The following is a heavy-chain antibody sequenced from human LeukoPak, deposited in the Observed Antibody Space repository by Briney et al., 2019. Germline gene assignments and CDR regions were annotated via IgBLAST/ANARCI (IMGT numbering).Heavy chain of an antibody. CDR2: VHYDGGT. CDR1: GGSISGYY. J-gene: IGHJ4*02. D-gene: IGHD1-14*01. Sequence: SETLSLTCTVSGGSISGYYWTWVRQPPGKGLEWIGYVHYDGGTSYNPSLESRVTMSADTSKNQFSLKLISVTAADTAVYYCAREMWTASDTGNPFDYWGQGALVTVSS. CDR3: AREMWTASDTGNPFDY. V-gene: IGHV4-59*01.